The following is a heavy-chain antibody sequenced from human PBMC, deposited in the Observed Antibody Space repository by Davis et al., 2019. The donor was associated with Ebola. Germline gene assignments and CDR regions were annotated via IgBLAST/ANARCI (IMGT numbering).Heavy chain of an antibody. D-gene: IGHD2-15*01. Sequence: PGGSLRLSCAASGFSVSTYYMSWVRQVPGKGLEWVSIIYSGGTTYYADSVKGRFTISRDNSKNTLYLQMNRLRAEDTAVYYCARSLEVAARKGLLYYYGMDVWGQGTTVTVSS. CDR3: ARSLEVAARKGLLYYYGMDV. V-gene: IGHV3-53*01. CDR1: GFSVSTYY. CDR2: IYSGGTT. J-gene: IGHJ6*02.